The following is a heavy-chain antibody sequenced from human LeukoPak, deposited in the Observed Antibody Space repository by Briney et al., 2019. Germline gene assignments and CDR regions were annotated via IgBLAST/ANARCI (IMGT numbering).Heavy chain of an antibody. V-gene: IGHV3-9*01. CDR2: IGWDSNSI. D-gene: IGHD6-19*01. CDR1: GFTFDEYA. J-gene: IGHJ3*02. CDR3: AKAVAAPGAFDI. Sequence: PGRSLRLSCAASGFTFDEYAMHWLRQAPGKGLEWVSGIGWDSNSIIYADSVKGRFTISRDNAKNSLYLQMNSLRTEDTALYYCAKAVAAPGAFDIWGQGTVVTVSS.